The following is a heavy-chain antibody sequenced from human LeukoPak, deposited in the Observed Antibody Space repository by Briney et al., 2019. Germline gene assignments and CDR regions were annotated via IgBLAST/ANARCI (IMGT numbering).Heavy chain of an antibody. Sequence: ASVKVSCKSSGYTFTDYYMHWVRQAPGQGLEWMGWLNPNSGDTNYAQKFQGRVSMTRDTSISTAYMDLSDLRSDDTAVYYCARGRNIEMTTMSGGSDYWGQGTLVTVSS. V-gene: IGHV1-2*02. CDR2: LNPNSGDT. D-gene: IGHD5-24*01. CDR3: ARGRNIEMTTMSGGSDY. J-gene: IGHJ4*02. CDR1: GYTFTDYY.